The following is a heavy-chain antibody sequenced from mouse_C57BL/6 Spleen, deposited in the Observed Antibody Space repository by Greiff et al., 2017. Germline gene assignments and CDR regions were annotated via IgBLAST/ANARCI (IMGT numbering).Heavy chain of an antibody. CDR3: AREIYDGYPFWYFDY. D-gene: IGHD2-3*01. CDR2: IYPGSGST. V-gene: IGHV1-55*01. CDR1: GYTFTSYW. Sequence: QVQLQQPGAELVKPGASVKMSCKASGYTFTSYWITWVKQRPGQGLEWIGDIYPGSGSTNYNEKFKSKATLTVDTSSSTAYMQLSSLTSEDSAVYYGAREIYDGYPFWYFDYWGQGTTLTVSS. J-gene: IGHJ2*01.